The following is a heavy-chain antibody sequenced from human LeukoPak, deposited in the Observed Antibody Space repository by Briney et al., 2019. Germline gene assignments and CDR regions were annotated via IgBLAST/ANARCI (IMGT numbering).Heavy chain of an antibody. J-gene: IGHJ4*02. CDR3: ATEGLSLELLGIDFDY. CDR1: GYTFTGYY. D-gene: IGHD1-7*01. CDR2: INPNSGGT. V-gene: IGHV1-2*02. Sequence: ASVKVSCKASGYTFTGYYMHWVRQAPGQGLEWMGWINPNSGGTNYAQKFQGRVTMTRDTSISTAYMELSRLRSDDTAVYYCATEGLSLELLGIDFDYWGQGTLVTVSS.